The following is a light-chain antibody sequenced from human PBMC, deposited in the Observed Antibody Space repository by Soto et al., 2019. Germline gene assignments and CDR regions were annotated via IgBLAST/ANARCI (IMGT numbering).Light chain of an antibody. Sequence: EIVMTQSPGTLSVSPGERATLSCRASQSVSVNLAWYQQKPGQAPRLLIYGVSTRATGIPARFSGSESGTEFTLTISSLQSEDFAIYYCQQYGSAPYTFGQGTKLEIK. V-gene: IGKV3-15*01. J-gene: IGKJ2*01. CDR3: QQYGSAPYT. CDR2: GVS. CDR1: QSVSVN.